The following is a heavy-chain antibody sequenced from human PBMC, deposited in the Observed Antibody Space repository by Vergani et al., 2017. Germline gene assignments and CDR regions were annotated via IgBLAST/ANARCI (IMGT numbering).Heavy chain of an antibody. CDR1: GFTFSSYS. CDR2: ISSSSSYI. CDR3: AREHWFDP. Sequence: EVQLVESGGGLVKPGGSLRLSCAASGFTFSSYSMNWVRQAPGKGLEWASSISSSSSYIYHADSVKGRFTISRDNAKNSLYLQMNSLRAEETAVYYCAREHWFDPWGQGTLVTVSS. J-gene: IGHJ5*02. V-gene: IGHV3-21*01.